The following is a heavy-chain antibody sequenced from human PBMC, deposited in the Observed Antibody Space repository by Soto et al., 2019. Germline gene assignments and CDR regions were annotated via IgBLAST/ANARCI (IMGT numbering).Heavy chain of an antibody. CDR2: ISYDGSNK. Sequence: GGSLRLSCAASGFTFSSYGMHWVRQAPGKGLEWVAVISYDGSNKYYADSVKGRFTISRDNSKNTLYLQMNSLRAEDTAVYYCAKDFVRGYCSGGSCYFDYWGQGTLVTVSS. D-gene: IGHD2-15*01. J-gene: IGHJ4*02. CDR3: AKDFVRGYCSGGSCYFDY. V-gene: IGHV3-30*18. CDR1: GFTFSSYG.